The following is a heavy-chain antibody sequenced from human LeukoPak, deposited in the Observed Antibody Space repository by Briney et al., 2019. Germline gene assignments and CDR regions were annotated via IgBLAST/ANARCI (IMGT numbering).Heavy chain of an antibody. CDR1: GGSISSYY. CDR2: ISSSSSYT. D-gene: IGHD6-13*01. Sequence: LSLTCTVSGGSISSYYMSWIRQAPGKGLEWVSYISSSSSYTNYADSVKGRFTISRDNAKNSLYLQMNSLRAEDTAVYYCALAAAGRFDYWGQGTLVTVSS. J-gene: IGHJ4*02. V-gene: IGHV3-11*03. CDR3: ALAAAGRFDY.